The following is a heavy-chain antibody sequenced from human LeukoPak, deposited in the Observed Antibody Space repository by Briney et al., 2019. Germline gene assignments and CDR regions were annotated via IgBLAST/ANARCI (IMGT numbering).Heavy chain of an antibody. J-gene: IGHJ4*02. V-gene: IGHV3-23*01. D-gene: IGHD3-22*01. CDR1: GFTFSSYW. Sequence: PGGSLRLSCAASGFTFSSYWMSWVRQAPGKGLEWVSSITGNALNTYQADFIKGRFTISRDDSKNTLYLHLSSLRVEDTAVYYCAKLQDFYDNSGYSYFDNWGQGTLVTVSS. CDR2: ITGNALNT. CDR3: AKLQDFYDNSGYSYFDN.